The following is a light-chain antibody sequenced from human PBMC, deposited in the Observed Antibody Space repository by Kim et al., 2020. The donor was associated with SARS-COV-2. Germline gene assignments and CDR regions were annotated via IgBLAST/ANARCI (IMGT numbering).Light chain of an antibody. CDR1: QSISSY. Sequence: LSPGERATLSCRASQSISSYLAWYQQKPGQAPRLLIYHASNRATGIPARFSGSGSGTDFTLTISSLEPEDFAVYYCQQRGNWRITFGQGTRLEIK. V-gene: IGKV3-11*01. CDR3: QQRGNWRIT. J-gene: IGKJ5*01. CDR2: HAS.